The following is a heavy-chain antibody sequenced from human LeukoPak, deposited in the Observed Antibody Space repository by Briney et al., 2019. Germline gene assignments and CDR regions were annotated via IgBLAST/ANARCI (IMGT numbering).Heavy chain of an antibody. CDR3: ARIVRGSGWSRVDAFDI. D-gene: IGHD6-19*01. V-gene: IGHV4-59*01. CDR1: GGSISSYY. CDR2: IYYSGST. J-gene: IGHJ3*02. Sequence: PSETLSLTCTVSGGSISSYYWSWIRRPPGKGLEWIGYIYYSGSTNYNPSLKSRVTISVDTSKNQFSLKLSSVTAADTAVYYCARIVRGSGWSRVDAFDIWGQGTMVTVSS.